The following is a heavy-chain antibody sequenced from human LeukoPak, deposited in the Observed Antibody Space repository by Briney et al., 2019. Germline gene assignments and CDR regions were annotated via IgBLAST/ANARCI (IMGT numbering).Heavy chain of an antibody. CDR3: ARADYSYVSY. CDR2: IYPSGST. V-gene: IGHV4-4*07. D-gene: IGHD5-18*01. CDR1: GGSIRNYY. Sequence: PSETLSLTCTVSGGSIRNYYWSWIRQPAGKGLEWIGRIYPSGSTNYNPSLESRVTTSVDTSKNQFSLKLSSVTAADTAVYYCARADYSYVSYWGQGTLVTVSS. J-gene: IGHJ4*02.